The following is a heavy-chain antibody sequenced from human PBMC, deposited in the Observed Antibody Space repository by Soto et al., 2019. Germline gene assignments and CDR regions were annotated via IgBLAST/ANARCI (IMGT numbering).Heavy chain of an antibody. CDR3: ARDMSPSAGALVHAAFDI. D-gene: IGHD6-6*01. CDR1: GFTFSSYW. CDR2: INKRADSM. Sequence: EVQLVESGGDLVQPGGSLRLSCAASGFTFSSYWMTWVRQAPGRGLEWVANINKRADSMHYADSVQGRFTVSRDNAKKSLYLQMSSLRAEDTVVYFCARDMSPSAGALVHAAFDIWGQGTVVTVSS. J-gene: IGHJ3*02. V-gene: IGHV3-7*01.